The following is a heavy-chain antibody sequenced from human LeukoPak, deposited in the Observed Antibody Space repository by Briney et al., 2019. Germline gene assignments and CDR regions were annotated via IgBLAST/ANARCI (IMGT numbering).Heavy chain of an antibody. J-gene: IGHJ5*02. CDR1: GGSISSSSYY. CDR3: ARNSIQNWFDP. V-gene: IGHV4-39*01. CDR2: IYYSGST. Sequence: SETLSLTCTVSGGSISSSSYYWGWIRQPPGKGLEWIGSIYYSGSTYYNPSLKSRVTISVDTSKNQFSPKLSSVTAADTAVYYCARNSIQNWFDPWGQGTLVTVSS.